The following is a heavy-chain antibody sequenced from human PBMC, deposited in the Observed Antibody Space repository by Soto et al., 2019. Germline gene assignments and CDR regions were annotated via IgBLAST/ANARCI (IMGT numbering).Heavy chain of an antibody. V-gene: IGHV1-69*01. D-gene: IGHD2-8*01. CDR1: GGTFSSYA. J-gene: IGHJ2*01. CDR3: ARLLMVYATNWYFDL. CDR2: IIPIFGTA. Sequence: QVPLVQSGAEVKKPGSSVKVSCKASGGTFSSYAISWVRQAPGQGLEWMGGIIPIFGTANYAQKFQGRVTITADESTSTAYMELRSLRSEDTAVYYCARLLMVYATNWYFDLWGRGALVTVS.